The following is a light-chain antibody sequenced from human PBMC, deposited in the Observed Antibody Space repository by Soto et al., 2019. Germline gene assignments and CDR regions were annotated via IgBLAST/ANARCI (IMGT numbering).Light chain of an antibody. CDR2: WAS. CDR1: ESVLHSSNNKNY. Sequence: DIVMTQSPDSLAVSLGERATIDCRSSESVLHSSNNKNYLAWFQQKPGQPPKLLIYWASTRESGVPDRFSGSESETEFNLAISSMRAEDGAVDYCQQYYSTPQAFGQGTKVEIK. V-gene: IGKV4-1*01. CDR3: QQYYSTPQA. J-gene: IGKJ1*01.